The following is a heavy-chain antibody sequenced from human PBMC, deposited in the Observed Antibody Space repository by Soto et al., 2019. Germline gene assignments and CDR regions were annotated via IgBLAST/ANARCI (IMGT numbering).Heavy chain of an antibody. D-gene: IGHD3-10*01. J-gene: IGHJ3*02. V-gene: IGHV3-72*01. Sequence: GVPLRLSWGASGCTFIDHCRGWIRQAPGQGLEWVGRTRNKLNSYTTEYAASVEGRFTISREDSKNSLYLQMNSLKTEDTAVYYCAREKRQHHYGSENYYIDAFDIWGQGTMVTVSS. CDR2: TRNKLNSYTT. CDR1: GCTFIDHC. CDR3: AREKRQHHYGSENYYIDAFDI.